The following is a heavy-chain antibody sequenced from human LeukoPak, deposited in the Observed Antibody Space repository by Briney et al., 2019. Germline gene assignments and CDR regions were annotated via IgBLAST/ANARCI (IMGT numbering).Heavy chain of an antibody. D-gene: IGHD5-18*01. CDR1: GFTFSNYG. Sequence: GRSLRLSCAASGFTFSNYGMHWVRQVPGKGLEWVTLLSHDGTNKYYADSVRGRFTISRENSKNTLYLQMNSMRAEDTAVYYCAKSDTGLVEPYYYYGMDVWGQGTTVSVSS. CDR3: AKSDTGLVEPYYYYGMDV. V-gene: IGHV3-30*18. CDR2: LSHDGTNK. J-gene: IGHJ6*02.